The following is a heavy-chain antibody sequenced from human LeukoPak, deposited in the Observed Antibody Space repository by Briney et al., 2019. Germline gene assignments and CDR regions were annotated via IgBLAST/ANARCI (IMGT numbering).Heavy chain of an antibody. J-gene: IGHJ4*02. Sequence: GRSLRLSCAASGFTFSNSWMTWVRQAPGKGLEWVANIREDGGEKYYVDSVKGRFTISRDNAKNSLYLQMNSLRAEDTAVYYCARINTAIFSSSDYWGQGTLVTVSS. D-gene: IGHD2-21*02. V-gene: IGHV3-7*05. CDR2: IREDGGEK. CDR1: GFTFSNSW. CDR3: ARINTAIFSSSDY.